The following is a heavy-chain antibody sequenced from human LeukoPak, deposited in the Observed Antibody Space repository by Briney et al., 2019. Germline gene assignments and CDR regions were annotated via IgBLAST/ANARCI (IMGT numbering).Heavy chain of an antibody. D-gene: IGHD2-15*01. CDR1: GFAFSHAW. CDR3: TTDPPGFGYCSGGSCSSDNWFDP. CDR2: IRSKTDGGTT. V-gene: IGHV3-15*01. J-gene: IGHJ5*02. Sequence: GGSLRLSCAASGFAFSHAWMSWVRQAPGKGLEWDGLIRSKTDGGTTDYAAPVKGRFTISRDGSKNTLYLQMNSLKTEDTAVYYCTTDPPGFGYCSGGSCSSDNWFDPWGQGTLVTVSS.